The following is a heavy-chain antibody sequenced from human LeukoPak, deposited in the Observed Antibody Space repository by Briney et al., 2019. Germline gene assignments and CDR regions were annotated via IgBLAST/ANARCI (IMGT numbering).Heavy chain of an antibody. V-gene: IGHV4-59*01. J-gene: IGHJ4*02. D-gene: IGHD6-13*01. Sequence: ETLSLTCTVSGGSINSYYWRWIRQPPAPGLESIGYIYHSGSSNYNPSLKSRVTISVDTSKKQFSLKLSSVTAADTAVYCCARASMGYSSSWYFDYWGQGTLVTVSS. CDR3: ARASMGYSSSWYFDY. CDR1: GGSINSYY. CDR2: IYHSGSS.